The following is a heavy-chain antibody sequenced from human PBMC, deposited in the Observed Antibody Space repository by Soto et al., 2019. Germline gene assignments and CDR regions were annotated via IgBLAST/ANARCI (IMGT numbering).Heavy chain of an antibody. Sequence: GGSLRLSCAASGFTFSNAWMSWVRQAPGKGLEWVGRIKSKTDGGTTDYAAPVKGRFTISRDDSKNTLYLQMNSLKTEDTAVYYCNTESNVAVDIVATIGYYHYYGMDVWGQGTTVTVSS. CDR1: GFTFSNAW. CDR2: IKSKTDGGTT. D-gene: IGHD5-12*01. V-gene: IGHV3-15*01. CDR3: NTESNVAVDIVATIGYYHYYGMDV. J-gene: IGHJ6*02.